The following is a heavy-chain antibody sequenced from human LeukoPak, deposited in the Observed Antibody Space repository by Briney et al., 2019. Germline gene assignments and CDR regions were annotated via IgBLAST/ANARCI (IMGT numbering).Heavy chain of an antibody. Sequence: ASVKVSCKASVYTFTGYYMHWVRHAPGQGLEWMGRINPNSGGTNYAQKFQGRVTMTRDTSISTAYMELSRLRSDDTAVYYCATPLGPSYGSGSDFDYWGQGTLVTVSS. CDR2: INPNSGGT. CDR3: ATPLGPSYGSGSDFDY. V-gene: IGHV1-2*02. J-gene: IGHJ4*02. D-gene: IGHD3-10*01. CDR1: VYTFTGYY.